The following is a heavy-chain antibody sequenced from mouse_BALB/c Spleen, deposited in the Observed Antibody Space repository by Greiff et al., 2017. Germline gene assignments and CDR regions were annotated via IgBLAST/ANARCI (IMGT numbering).Heavy chain of an antibody. Sequence: EVQRVESGGGLVKPGGSLKLSCAASGFTFSDYYMYWVRQTPEKRLEWVATISDGGSYTYYPDSVKGRFTISRDNAKNNLYLQMSSLKSEDTAMYYCAREGGNYAMDYWGQGTSVTVSS. CDR3: AREGGNYAMDY. CDR2: ISDGGSYT. J-gene: IGHJ4*01. CDR1: GFTFSDYY. V-gene: IGHV5-4*02.